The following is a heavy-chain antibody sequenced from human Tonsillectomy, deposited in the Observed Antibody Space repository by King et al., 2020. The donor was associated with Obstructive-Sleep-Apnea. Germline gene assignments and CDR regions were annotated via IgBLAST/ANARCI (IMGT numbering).Heavy chain of an antibody. Sequence: VQLVESGGVVVQPGGSLRLSCAASGFTFDDYAMHWVRQAPGKGLEWVSLISWDGGSTYYADSVKGRFTISRDNSNNSLYLQINSLRAEDTALYYCAKDRVPYYYDSSGYYWDYWGQGTLVTVPS. CDR1: GFTFDDYA. CDR2: ISWDGGST. V-gene: IGHV3-43D*03. CDR3: AKDRVPYYYDSSGYYWDY. J-gene: IGHJ4*02. D-gene: IGHD3-22*01.